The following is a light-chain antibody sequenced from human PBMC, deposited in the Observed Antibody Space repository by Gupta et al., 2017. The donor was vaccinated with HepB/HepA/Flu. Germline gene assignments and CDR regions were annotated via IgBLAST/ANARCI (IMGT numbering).Light chain of an antibody. CDR2: YVN. Sequence: ALTQPASVSGSPGQSITISCTGTSNDVGGDNYVSWSHHHPGKAPKLILYYVNNRPATVSDRFSGSKSGNTASLTISGLQAEDEADYFCTSYTTSSALVFGGGTKLTVL. CDR1: SNDVGGDNY. J-gene: IGLJ3*02. CDR3: TSYTTSSALV. V-gene: IGLV2-14*03.